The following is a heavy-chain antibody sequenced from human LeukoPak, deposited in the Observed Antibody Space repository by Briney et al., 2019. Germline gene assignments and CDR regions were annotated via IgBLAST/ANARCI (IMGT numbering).Heavy chain of an antibody. CDR1: GYTFTSYG. J-gene: IGHJ6*04. V-gene: IGHV1-18*04. D-gene: IGHD3-10*01. CDR2: ISAYNSNT. Sequence: GASVKVSCKASGYTFTSYGISWVRQAPGQGLEWMGWISAYNSNTNYAQKLQGRVTMTTDTSTSTAYMELRSLRSDDTAVYYCARDWEGSGSYTQDHYYYYGMDVWGKGTTVTVSS. CDR3: ARDWEGSGSYTQDHYYYYGMDV.